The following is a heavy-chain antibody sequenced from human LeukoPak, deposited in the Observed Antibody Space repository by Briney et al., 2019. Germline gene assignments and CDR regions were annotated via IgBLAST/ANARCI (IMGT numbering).Heavy chain of an antibody. J-gene: IGHJ4*02. CDR2: IHSSDSYI. CDR3: AKFTIFGVVTFYYFDY. CDR1: GFTFSSYY. Sequence: GGSLRLSCAASGFTFSSYYMNWVRQAPGKGLEWVSSIHSSDSYINYADSVRGRFTISRDNAKSSLYLQMNSLRAEDTAVYYCAKFTIFGVVTFYYFDYWGQGTLVTVSS. D-gene: IGHD3-3*01. V-gene: IGHV3-21*01.